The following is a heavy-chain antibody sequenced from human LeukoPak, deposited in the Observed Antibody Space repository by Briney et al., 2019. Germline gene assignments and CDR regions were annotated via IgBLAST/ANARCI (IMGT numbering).Heavy chain of an antibody. CDR2: ISWNSGSI. CDR1: GFTFDDYA. D-gene: IGHD3-22*01. J-gene: IGHJ4*02. CDR3: ARDHLHYYDSSGYLY. V-gene: IGHV3-9*01. Sequence: PGRSLRLSCAASGFTFDDYAMHWVRQAPGKGLEWVSGISWNSGSIGYADSVKGRFTISRDNAKNSLYLQMNSLRAEDTAVYYCARDHLHYYDSSGYLYWGQGTLVTVSS.